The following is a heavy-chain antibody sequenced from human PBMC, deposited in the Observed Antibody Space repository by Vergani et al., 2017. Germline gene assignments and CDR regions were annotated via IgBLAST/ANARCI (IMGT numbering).Heavy chain of an antibody. V-gene: IGHV4-31*03. CDR2: IYYSGST. J-gene: IGHJ5*02. D-gene: IGHD2/OR15-2a*01. CDR1: GGSISSGGYY. Sequence: QVQLQESGPGLVKPSQTLSLTCTVSGGSISSGGYYWSWIRQHPGKGLEWIGYIYYSGSTYYNPSLKSRVTISVDTSKNQFSLKLSSVTAADTAVYYCAGDGIVDFGAKHLPWFDPWGQGTLVTVSS. CDR3: AGDGIVDFGAKHLPWFDP.